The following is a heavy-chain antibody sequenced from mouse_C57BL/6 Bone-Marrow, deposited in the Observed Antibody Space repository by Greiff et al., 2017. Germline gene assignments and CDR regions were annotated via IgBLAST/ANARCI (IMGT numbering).Heavy chain of an antibody. J-gene: IGHJ2*01. D-gene: IGHD1-1*01. CDR1: GYTFTSYW. Sequence: QVQLQQPGAELVRPGTSVKLSCKASGYTFTSYWMHWVKQRPGQGLEWIGVIDPSDSYTNYNQKFKGKATLTVDTSSSTAYMQLSSLTSEDSAVYYCARELTVDYWGQGTTLTVSS. V-gene: IGHV1-59*01. CDR3: ARELTVDY. CDR2: IDPSDSYT.